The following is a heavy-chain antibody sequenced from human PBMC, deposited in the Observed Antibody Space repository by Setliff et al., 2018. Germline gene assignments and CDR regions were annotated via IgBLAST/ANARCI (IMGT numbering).Heavy chain of an antibody. CDR3: ARDRSYYASGSFTKWFDY. Sequence: SETLSLTCSVSGGSISSGSDYWTWIRQPAGKGLEWIGHIYTSGITNYNPSLKTRVSMSMDTSTNQLSLKLTSVTAADTATYYCARDRSYYASGSFTKWFDYWGQGALVTVSS. D-gene: IGHD3-10*01. V-gene: IGHV4-61*09. CDR1: GGSISSGSDY. J-gene: IGHJ4*02. CDR2: IYTSGIT.